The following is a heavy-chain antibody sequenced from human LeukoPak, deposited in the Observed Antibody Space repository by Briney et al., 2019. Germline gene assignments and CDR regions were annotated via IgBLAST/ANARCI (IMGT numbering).Heavy chain of an antibody. Sequence: PGGTQRLSCAASGFSFSNYGMNWVRQAPGKGLEWVSGITGNGATTYYADSVKGRFTVSRDDPHNTLYLQMNSVRAEDTAVYFCARGGVDHYGSGTYYLMYYFDHWGQGALVTVSS. J-gene: IGHJ4*02. CDR2: ITGNGATT. CDR1: GFSFSNYG. D-gene: IGHD3-10*01. V-gene: IGHV3-23*01. CDR3: ARGGVDHYGSGTYYLMYYFDH.